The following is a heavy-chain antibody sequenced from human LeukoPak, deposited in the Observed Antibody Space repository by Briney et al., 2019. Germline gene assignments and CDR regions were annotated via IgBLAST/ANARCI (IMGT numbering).Heavy chain of an antibody. Sequence: PGGSLRLSCAASGFTFSSYGMHWARQAPGKGLEWVAFIRYDGSNKYYADSVKGRFTISRDNSKNTLYLQMNSLRAEDTAVYYCAKNRRCSSTSCYEFYFDYWGQGTLVTVSS. CDR3: AKNRRCSSTSCYEFYFDY. CDR2: IRYDGSNK. CDR1: GFTFSSYG. V-gene: IGHV3-30*02. J-gene: IGHJ4*02. D-gene: IGHD2-2*01.